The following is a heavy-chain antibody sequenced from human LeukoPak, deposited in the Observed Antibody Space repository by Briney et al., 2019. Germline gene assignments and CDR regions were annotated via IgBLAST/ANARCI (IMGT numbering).Heavy chain of an antibody. J-gene: IGHJ5*02. CDR2: IYHSGST. D-gene: IGHD2-15*01. CDR3: ARDRNDGGSGGAGNGWFDP. Sequence: KTSETLSLTCTVSGGSISSSSYYWGWIRQPPGKGLEWIGSIYHSGSTYYNPSLKSRVTIAVETSKNQFSLKLSSVTAADTAVYYCARDRNDGGSGGAGNGWFDPWGQGTLVTVSS. V-gene: IGHV4-39*07. CDR1: GGSISSSSYY.